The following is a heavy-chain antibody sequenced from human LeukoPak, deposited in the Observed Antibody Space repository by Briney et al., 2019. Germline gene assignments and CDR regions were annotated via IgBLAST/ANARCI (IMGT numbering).Heavy chain of an antibody. CDR2: IYYSGST. D-gene: IGHD1-26*01. J-gene: IGHJ4*02. CDR3: ARHGGGSYHRNYFDY. Sequence: SETLSLTRTVSGGSISSYYWSWIRQPPGKGLEWIGYIYYSGSTNYNPSLKSRVTISVDTSKNQFSLKLSSVTAADTAVYYCARHGGGSYHRNYFDYWGQGTLVTVSS. V-gene: IGHV4-59*08. CDR1: GGSISSYY.